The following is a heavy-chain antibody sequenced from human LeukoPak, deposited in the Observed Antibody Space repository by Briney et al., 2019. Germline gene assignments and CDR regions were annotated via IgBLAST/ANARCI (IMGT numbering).Heavy chain of an antibody. CDR1: GYTFTGYY. Sequence: ASVKVSCKASGYTFTGYYMHWVRQAPGQGLEWMGRINPNSGGTNYAQKFQGRVTMTRDTSISTAYMELSRLRSDDTAVYYCARVSFGLWLDPRVYWGQGTLVTVSS. D-gene: IGHD5-18*01. CDR3: ARVSFGLWLDPRVY. V-gene: IGHV1-2*06. J-gene: IGHJ4*02. CDR2: INPNSGGT.